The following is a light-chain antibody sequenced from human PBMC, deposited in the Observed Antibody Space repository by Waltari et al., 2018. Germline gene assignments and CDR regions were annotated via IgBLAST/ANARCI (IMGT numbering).Light chain of an antibody. CDR2: GNT. J-gene: IGLJ3*02. CDR1: SSNFGAGYD. V-gene: IGLV1-40*01. CDR3: QSFDSSLSASV. Sequence: QSVLTQPPSMSGAPGQKVTIPCTGGSSNFGAGYDVHWYQQFLGAAPKLLIFGNTNRSSAVPGRFSGSKSGTSASLAIAGLQSEDEAVYYCQSFDSSLSASVFGGGTKLTVL.